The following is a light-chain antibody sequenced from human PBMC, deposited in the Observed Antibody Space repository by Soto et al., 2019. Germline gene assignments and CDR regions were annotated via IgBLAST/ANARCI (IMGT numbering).Light chain of an antibody. Sequence: QSALNQPASVSGSPGQSITISCTGTSSDVGGYNYVSWYQEYPGKAPKLMIYDVSNRPSGISNRFSGSKSGNTASLTISGLQAEDEADYYCSSYTSSSTLYVFGTGTKVTVL. CDR1: SSDVGGYNY. CDR2: DVS. CDR3: SSYTSSSTLYV. J-gene: IGLJ1*01. V-gene: IGLV2-14*01.